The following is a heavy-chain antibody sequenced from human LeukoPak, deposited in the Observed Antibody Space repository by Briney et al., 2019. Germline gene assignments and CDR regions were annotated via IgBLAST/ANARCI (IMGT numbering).Heavy chain of an antibody. V-gene: IGHV3-7*03. Sequence: GGSLRLSCAASGFTFSSYSMNWARQAPGKGLEWVASINHNGNVNYYVDSVKGRFTISRGNAKNSLYLQMSNLRAEDTAVYFCARGGGLDVWGQGATVTVSS. J-gene: IGHJ6*02. CDR2: INHNGNVN. CDR3: ARGGGLDV. D-gene: IGHD3-16*01. CDR1: GFTFSSYS.